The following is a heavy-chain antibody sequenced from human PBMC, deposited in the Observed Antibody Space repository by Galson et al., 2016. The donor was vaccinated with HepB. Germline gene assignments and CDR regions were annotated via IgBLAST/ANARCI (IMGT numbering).Heavy chain of an antibody. Sequence: SLRLSCAASGFSFIIYSMNWVRQAPGKGLEWVSYIERSGASTSSADSVKGRFTISRDDPKNSLYLQMNNLRDEDTAVYYCATILPGSGSYGAFDIWGQGTVVTVSS. CDR1: GFSFIIYS. CDR2: IERSGAST. D-gene: IGHD1-26*01. V-gene: IGHV3-48*02. CDR3: ATILPGSGSYGAFDI. J-gene: IGHJ3*02.